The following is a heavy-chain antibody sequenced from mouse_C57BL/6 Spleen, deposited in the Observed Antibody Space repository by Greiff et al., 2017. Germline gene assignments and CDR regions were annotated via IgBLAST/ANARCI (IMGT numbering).Heavy chain of an antibody. CDR3: ARGPDGRAFDY. Sequence: VQLQQSGPVLVKPGASVKMSCKASGYTFTDYYMNWVKQSHGKSLEWIGVINPYNGGTSYNQKFKGKATLTVDKSSSTAYMELNSLTSEDSAVYYCARGPDGRAFDYWGQGTTLTVSS. D-gene: IGHD3-3*01. V-gene: IGHV1-19*01. CDR2: INPYNGGT. CDR1: GYTFTDYY. J-gene: IGHJ2*01.